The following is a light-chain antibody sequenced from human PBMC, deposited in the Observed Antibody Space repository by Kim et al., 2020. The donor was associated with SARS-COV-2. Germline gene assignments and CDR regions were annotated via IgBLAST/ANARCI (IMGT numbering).Light chain of an antibody. CDR2: GKN. Sequence: AVGQTVRITCQGDSLRSDYASWYQQKPGQAPVLVIYGKNNRPSGIPDRFSGSSSGNTASLTITGAQAEDEADYYCNSRDSSGNRWVFGGGTQLTVL. V-gene: IGLV3-19*01. CDR3: NSRDSSGNRWV. J-gene: IGLJ3*02. CDR1: SLRSDY.